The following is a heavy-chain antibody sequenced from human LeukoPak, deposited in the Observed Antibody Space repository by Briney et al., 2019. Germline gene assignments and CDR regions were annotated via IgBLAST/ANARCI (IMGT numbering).Heavy chain of an antibody. CDR1: GGSISSSSYY. D-gene: IGHD2-15*01. J-gene: IGHJ3*02. CDR3: ARGDGWFDAFDI. Sequence: KTSETLSLTCTVSGGSISSSSYYWGWIRQPPGKGLEWIGSIYYSGSTYYNPSLKSRVTISVDTSKNRFSLKLSSVTAADTAVYYCARGDGWFDAFDIWGQGTMVTVSS. CDR2: IYYSGST. V-gene: IGHV4-39*01.